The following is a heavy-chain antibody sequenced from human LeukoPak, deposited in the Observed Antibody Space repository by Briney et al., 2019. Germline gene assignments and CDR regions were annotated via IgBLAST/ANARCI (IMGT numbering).Heavy chain of an antibody. CDR1: GYIFTNFG. CDR3: ARDLTPRRNYDNSGYQIVPAF. D-gene: IGHD3-22*01. J-gene: IGHJ4*02. CDR2: ISGYNGNT. Sequence: ASVKVSCKASGYIFTNFGISWVRQARGQGLELMGWISGYNGNTKYVQKFQGRVTMTTDTSTSTAYMELRSLRSDDTAVYYCARDLTPRRNYDNSGYQIVPAFWGQGTLVTVSS. V-gene: IGHV1-18*01.